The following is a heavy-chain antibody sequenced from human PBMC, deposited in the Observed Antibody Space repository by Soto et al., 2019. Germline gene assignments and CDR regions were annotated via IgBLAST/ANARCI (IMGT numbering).Heavy chain of an antibody. J-gene: IGHJ3*02. Sequence: PSETLSLTCTVSGGSISSSSYYWGWIRQPPGKGLEWIGSIYYSGSTYYNPSLKSRVTISVDTSKNQFSLKLSSVTAADTAVYYCARPGMATIGAFDIWGQGTMVTVSS. CDR1: GGSISSSSYY. CDR3: ARPGMATIGAFDI. CDR2: IYYSGST. V-gene: IGHV4-39*01. D-gene: IGHD5-12*01.